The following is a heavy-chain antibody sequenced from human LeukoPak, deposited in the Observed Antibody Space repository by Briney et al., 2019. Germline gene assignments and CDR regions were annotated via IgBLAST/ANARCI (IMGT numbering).Heavy chain of an antibody. J-gene: IGHJ3*02. CDR1: GVTFRIYA. Sequence: TGGSLRLSCAASGVTFRIYAMSWVRQAPGKGLEWVSTISGSGGGTYYADSVKGRFTISRDNARNSLFLQMNSLRAEDTAVYYCARDLRYCSSASCSENGAFDIWGQGTMVTVSS. CDR2: ISGSGGGT. D-gene: IGHD2-2*01. V-gene: IGHV3-23*01. CDR3: ARDLRYCSSASCSENGAFDI.